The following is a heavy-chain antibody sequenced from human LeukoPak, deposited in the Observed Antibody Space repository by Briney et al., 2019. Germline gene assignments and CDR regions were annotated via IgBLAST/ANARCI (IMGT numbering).Heavy chain of an antibody. D-gene: IGHD1-26*01. J-gene: IGHJ4*02. V-gene: IGHV3-74*01. CDR3: ARESSVGAHKAFDY. CDR2: INSDGCNT. Sequence: GGSLRLSCAASGFTFSNYWMHWVRQAPGKGLVWVSRINSDGCNTSYADSVKGRFTISRDNAKNTLYLQMNSLRAEDTAVYYCARESSVGAHKAFDYWGQGTLVTVSS. CDR1: GFTFSNYW.